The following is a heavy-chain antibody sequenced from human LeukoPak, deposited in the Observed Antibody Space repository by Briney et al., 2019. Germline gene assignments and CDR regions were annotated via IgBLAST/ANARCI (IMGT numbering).Heavy chain of an antibody. CDR1: GFTFSTYW. CDR2: INTDGSST. V-gene: IGHV3-74*01. J-gene: IGHJ5*02. Sequence: GGSLRLSCAASGFTFSTYWMHWVRQAPGKGLVWVSRINTDGSSTSYAESVKGRFTISRDNAKNTLYLQISSLRAEDTAVYYCARDRNYVADAWGQGTLVTVSS. D-gene: IGHD1-7*01. CDR3: ARDRNYVADA.